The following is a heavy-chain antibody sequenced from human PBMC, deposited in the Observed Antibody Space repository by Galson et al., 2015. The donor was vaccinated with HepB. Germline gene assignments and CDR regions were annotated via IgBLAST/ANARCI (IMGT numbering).Heavy chain of an antibody. D-gene: IGHD3-3*01. CDR1: GYTFTDYV. CDR2: MNTNTGKP. Sequence: SVKVSCKASGYTFTDYVVNWVRQAPGQGLEWMGWMNTNTGKPTYAPGFAGRFVFSLDTSVTTAYLQLSSLETDDTAVYYCARSTLRFLDWLPYYYYYYMDVWGEGTTVTVSS. J-gene: IGHJ6*03. CDR3: ARSTLRFLDWLPYYYYYYMDV. V-gene: IGHV7-4-1*02.